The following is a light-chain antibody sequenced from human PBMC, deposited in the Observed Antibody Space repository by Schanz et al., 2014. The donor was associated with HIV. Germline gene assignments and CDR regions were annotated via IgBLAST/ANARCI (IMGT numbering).Light chain of an antibody. CDR2: GAS. J-gene: IGKJ1*01. CDR1: QSLGSNF. Sequence: EIVLTQSPGTLSLSPGERATLSCRASQSLGSNFLAWYQQKPGQAPRLLIYGASTRAAGIPDRFSGTGSGTDFTLTISSLEPEDFAVYYCQQYGSSPATFGQGTKVEIK. V-gene: IGKV3-20*01. CDR3: QQYGSSPAT.